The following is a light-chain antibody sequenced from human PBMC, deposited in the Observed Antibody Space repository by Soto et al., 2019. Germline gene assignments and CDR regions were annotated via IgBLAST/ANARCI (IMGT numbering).Light chain of an antibody. Sequence: QSVLTQPASVSGSPGQSITISCTGTRSDVGGYNYVSWYQHHPGKAPKLMIYEVSYRPSGVSNRFSGSKSGNTASLTISGLQAEDEADYYCSSYTSSNTLVFGGGTKLTVL. CDR2: EVS. CDR3: SSYTSSNTLV. V-gene: IGLV2-14*01. J-gene: IGLJ2*01. CDR1: RSDVGGYNY.